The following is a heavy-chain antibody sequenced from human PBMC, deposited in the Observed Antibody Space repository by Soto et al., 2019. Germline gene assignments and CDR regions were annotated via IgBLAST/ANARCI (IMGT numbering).Heavy chain of an antibody. J-gene: IGHJ6*02. CDR2: ISAYDGDT. Sequence: ASVKVSCKASGHRFTSYGFSWVRQAPGQGLEWMGWISAYDGDTKYVQSLQGRVTLTTDTSANTAFMELRSLRSDDTAVYFCARDAALAGNSYGLDVWGQGTTVTVSS. CDR1: GHRFTSYG. D-gene: IGHD6-19*01. V-gene: IGHV1-18*04. CDR3: ARDAALAGNSYGLDV.